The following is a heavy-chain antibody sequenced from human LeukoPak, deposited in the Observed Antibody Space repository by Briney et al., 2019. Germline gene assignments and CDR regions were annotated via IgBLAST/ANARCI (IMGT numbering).Heavy chain of an antibody. Sequence: GGSLRLSCAASGFTFSSYWMSWVRQAPGKGLEWVSSISSSSSYIYYADSVKGRFTISRDNAKNSLYLQMNSLRAEDTAVYYCASAGVLLWFGDGASGNWFDPWGQGTLVTVSS. CDR3: ASAGVLLWFGDGASGNWFDP. CDR1: GFTFSSYW. CDR2: ISSSSSYI. V-gene: IGHV3-21*01. J-gene: IGHJ5*02. D-gene: IGHD3-10*01.